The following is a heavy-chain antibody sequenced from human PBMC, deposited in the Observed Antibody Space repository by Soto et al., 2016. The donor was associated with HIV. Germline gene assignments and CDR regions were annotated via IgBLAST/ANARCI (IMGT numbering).Heavy chain of an antibody. J-gene: IGHJ6*03. Sequence: QDQLVQSGAEVKKPGASVKVSCKASGYTFTSYGITWVRQAPGQGLEWMGWISAYNGNTNYAQKLKGRVTMTTDTSTSTAYMELTSLRSEDTAMYYCARGSRDGYNSPSYYYYIDVWGKGTTVTVSS. V-gene: IGHV1-18*01. CDR2: ISAYNGNT. CDR3: ARGSRDGYNSPSYYYYIDV. CDR1: GYTFTSYG. D-gene: IGHD5-12*01.